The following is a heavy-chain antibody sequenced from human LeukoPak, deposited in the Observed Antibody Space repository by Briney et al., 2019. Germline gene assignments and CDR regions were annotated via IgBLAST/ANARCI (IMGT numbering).Heavy chain of an antibody. V-gene: IGHV1-2*02. CDR3: ARDPHFSSGYYYGLNAFDI. CDR2: INPNSGGT. J-gene: IGHJ3*02. Sequence: GASVKVSCKASGYTFTGYYMHWVRQAPGQGLEWMGWINPNSGGTNYAQKFQGRVTMTRDTSTSTVYMELSSLRSEDTAVYYCARDPHFSSGYYYGLNAFDIWGQGTMVTVSS. CDR1: GYTFTGYY. D-gene: IGHD3-22*01.